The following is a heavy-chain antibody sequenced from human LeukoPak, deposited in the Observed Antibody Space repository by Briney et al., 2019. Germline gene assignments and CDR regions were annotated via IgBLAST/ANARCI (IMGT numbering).Heavy chain of an antibody. J-gene: IGHJ4*02. D-gene: IGHD6-19*01. CDR3: AKDIAYSSGWYGFLDY. CDR1: GFTFSSYS. CDR2: IDSSSSYI. Sequence: GGSLRLSCAASGFTFSSYSMNWVRQAPGKGLEWVSVIDSSSSYIWYADSVKGRFTISRDNAKNSLYLQMNSLRAEDTAVYYCAKDIAYSSGWYGFLDYWGQGTLVTVSS. V-gene: IGHV3-21*01.